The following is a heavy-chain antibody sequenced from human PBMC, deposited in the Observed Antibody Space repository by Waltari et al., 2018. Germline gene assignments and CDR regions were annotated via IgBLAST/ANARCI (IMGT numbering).Heavy chain of an antibody. D-gene: IGHD2-8*01. J-gene: IGHJ4*02. CDR1: GGSFSGYY. CDR3: ARGGGYCTNGVCYSRSKNDY. Sequence: QVQLQQWGAGLLKPSETLSLTCAVYGGSFSGYYWGWIRQPPGKGLEWIGEINHSGSTNYNPSLKSRVTISVDTSKNQFSLKLSSVTAADTAVYYCARGGGYCTNGVCYSRSKNDYWGQGTL. V-gene: IGHV4-34*01. CDR2: INHSGST.